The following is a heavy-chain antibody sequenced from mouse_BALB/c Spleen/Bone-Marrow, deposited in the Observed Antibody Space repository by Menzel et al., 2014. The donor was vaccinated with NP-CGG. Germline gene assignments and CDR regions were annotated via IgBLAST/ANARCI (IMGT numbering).Heavy chain of an antibody. Sequence: VKLMESDAELVKPGASMKISCKASGYTFTDHAIHWVKQKPEQGLEWIGYISPGNSDIKYNEKFKGKATLTADKSSSTAYMQLNSLTSEDSAVYFCKVKGYWGQGTTLTVSS. V-gene: IGHV1S53*02. CDR3: KVKGY. CDR2: ISPGNSDI. CDR1: GYTFTDHA. J-gene: IGHJ2*01.